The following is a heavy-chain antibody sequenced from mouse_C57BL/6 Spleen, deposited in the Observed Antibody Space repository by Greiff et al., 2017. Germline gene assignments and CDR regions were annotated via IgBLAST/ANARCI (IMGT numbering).Heavy chain of an antibody. Sequence: QVQLQQPGAELVRPGSSVKLSCKASGYTFTSYWMHWVKQRPIQGLEWIGNIDPSDSETHYNQKFKDKATLTVDKSSSTAYMQLSSLTSEDSAVYYCARRDYYGSSPAGFAYWGQGTLVTVSA. CDR2: IDPSDSET. CDR1: GYTFTSYW. CDR3: ARRDYYGSSPAGFAY. V-gene: IGHV1-52*01. J-gene: IGHJ3*01. D-gene: IGHD1-1*01.